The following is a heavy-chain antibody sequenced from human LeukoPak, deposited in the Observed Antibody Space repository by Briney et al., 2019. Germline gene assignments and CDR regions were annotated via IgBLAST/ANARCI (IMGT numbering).Heavy chain of an antibody. CDR1: GFTFSSYA. CDR2: ISYDGSNK. Sequence: GGSLRLSCAASGFTFSSYAMHWVRQAPGKGLEWVAVISYDGSNKYYADSVKGRFTISRDNSKNTLYLQMNSLRAEDTAVYYCARGQTAAGTFGDYWGQGTLVTVSS. CDR3: ARGQTAAGTFGDY. J-gene: IGHJ4*02. V-gene: IGHV3-30*04. D-gene: IGHD6-13*01.